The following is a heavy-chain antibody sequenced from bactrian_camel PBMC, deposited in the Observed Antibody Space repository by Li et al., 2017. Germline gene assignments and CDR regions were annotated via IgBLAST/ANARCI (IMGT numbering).Heavy chain of an antibody. Sequence: HVQLVESGGGLVQPGGSLRLSCAASGYNLSSGCMAWFRQAPGKEREQVAVRDTDYSIQYADSVKGRFTISRDNAENTVYLQMDSLKSEDTALYYCATVAGTDFNYWGQGTQVTV. CDR3: ATVAGTDFNY. CDR2: RDTDYSI. V-gene: IGHV3S53*01. CDR1: GYNLSSGC. D-gene: IGHD6*01. J-gene: IGHJ4*01.